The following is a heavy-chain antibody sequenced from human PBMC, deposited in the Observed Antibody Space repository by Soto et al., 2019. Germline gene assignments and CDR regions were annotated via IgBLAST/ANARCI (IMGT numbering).Heavy chain of an antibody. CDR3: ASEIKYRGYDPFDY. CDR2: IIPILGIA. CDR1: GGTFSSYT. J-gene: IGHJ4*02. D-gene: IGHD5-12*01. V-gene: IGHV1-69*02. Sequence: QVQLVQSGAEVKKPGSSVKVSCKASGGTFSSYTISWVRQAPGQGLEWMGRIIPILGIANYAQKFQGRVTITADKSTSTDYMELSSLRSEDTAVYYCASEIKYRGYDPFDYWGQGTLVTVSS.